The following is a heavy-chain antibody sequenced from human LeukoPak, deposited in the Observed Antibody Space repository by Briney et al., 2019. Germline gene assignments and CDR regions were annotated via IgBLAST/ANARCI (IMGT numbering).Heavy chain of an antibody. D-gene: IGHD3-3*01. CDR3: ARVPIRYDFWSGYRYYFDY. J-gene: IGHJ4*02. CDR1: GGSFSGYY. V-gene: IGHV4-34*01. CDR2: INHSGST. Sequence: KPSETLSLTCAVYGGSFSGYYWSWIRQPPGKGLEWIGEINHSGSTNYNPSLKSRVTISVDTSKNQFSLKLSSVTAADTAVYYCARVPIRYDFWSGYRYYFDYWGQGTLVTVSS.